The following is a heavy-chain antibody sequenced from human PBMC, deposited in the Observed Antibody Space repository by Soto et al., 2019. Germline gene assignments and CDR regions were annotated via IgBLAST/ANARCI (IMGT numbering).Heavy chain of an antibody. D-gene: IGHD7-27*01. CDR1: GGSISYNSYD. J-gene: IGHJ5*01. CDR3: ARGRYCLTGRCFPNWFDS. Sequence: SETLSLTCSVSGGSISYNSYDWGWIRQPPGKGLEWIGGIFYTGTTYYSPSLKDRVTMSMDTSKSQFSLNVTSVTAADTAVYFCARGRYCLTGRCFPNWFDSWGQGALVTVSS. V-gene: IGHV4-39*07. CDR2: IFYTGTT.